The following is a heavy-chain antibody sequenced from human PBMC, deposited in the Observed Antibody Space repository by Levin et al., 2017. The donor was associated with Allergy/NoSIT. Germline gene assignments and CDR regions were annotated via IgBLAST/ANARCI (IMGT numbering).Heavy chain of an antibody. D-gene: IGHD1-26*01. CDR3: ARGWYSGGYSDY. CDR1: GGSFSGYY. Sequence: SETLSLTCAVYGGSFSGYYWSWIRQPPGKGLEWIGEINHSGSTNYNPSLKSRVTISVDTSKNQFSLKLSSVTAADTAVYYCARGWYSGGYSDYWGQGTLVTVSS. CDR2: INHSGST. J-gene: IGHJ4*02. V-gene: IGHV4-34*01.